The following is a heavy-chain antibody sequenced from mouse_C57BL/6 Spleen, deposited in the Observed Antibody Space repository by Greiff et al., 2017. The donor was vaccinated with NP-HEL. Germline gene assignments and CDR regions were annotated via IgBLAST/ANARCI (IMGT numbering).Heavy chain of an antibody. CDR3: ARLIYYDYDCAMDY. CDR2: IYPGSGNT. J-gene: IGHJ4*01. Sequence: QVQLKESGPELVKPGASVKISCKASGYSFTSYYIHWVKQRPGQGLEWIGWIYPGSGNTKYNEKFKGKATLTADTSSSTAYMQLSSLTSEDSAVYYCARLIYYDYDCAMDYWGQGTSVTVSS. D-gene: IGHD2-4*01. V-gene: IGHV1-66*01. CDR1: GYSFTSYY.